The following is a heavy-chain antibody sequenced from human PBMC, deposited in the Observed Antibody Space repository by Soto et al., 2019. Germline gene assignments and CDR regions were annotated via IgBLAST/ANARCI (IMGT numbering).Heavy chain of an antibody. CDR2: IYYSGST. V-gene: IGHV4-59*08. D-gene: IGHD4-17*01. CDR3: ARLRAPYGDYDFDS. CDR1: GGSISSYY. Sequence: PSETLSLTCTVSGGSISSYYWSWIRQPPGKGLEWIGYIYYSGSTNYNPSLKSRVTISVDTSKNQFSLKLSSVTAADTAVYYCARLRAPYGDYDFDSWGQGTLVTVS. J-gene: IGHJ4*02.